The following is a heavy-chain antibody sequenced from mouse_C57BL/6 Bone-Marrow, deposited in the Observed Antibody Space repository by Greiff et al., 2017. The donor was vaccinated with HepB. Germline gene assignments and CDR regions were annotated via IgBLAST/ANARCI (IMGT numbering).Heavy chain of an antibody. J-gene: IGHJ3*01. Sequence: EVMLVESGGGLVKPGGSLKLSCAASGFTFSSYAMSWVRQTPEKRLEWVATISDGGSYTYYPDNVKGRFTISRDNAKNNLYLQMSHLKSEDTAMYYCARDLDLFAYWGQGTLVTVSA. V-gene: IGHV5-4*01. CDR3: ARDLDLFAY. CDR2: ISDGGSYT. CDR1: GFTFSSYA.